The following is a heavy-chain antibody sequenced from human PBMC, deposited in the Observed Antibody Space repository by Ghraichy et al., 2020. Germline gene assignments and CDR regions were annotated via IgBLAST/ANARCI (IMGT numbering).Heavy chain of an antibody. V-gene: IGHV3-43*01. CDR1: GFTFDDYT. D-gene: IGHD1-1*01. Sequence: GGSLRLSCAASGFTFDDYTMHWVRQAPGKGLEWVSLISWDGGSTYYADSVKGRFTISRDNSKNSLYLQMNSLRTEDTALYYRAKDSGVSTTGTTPDYWGQGTLVTVSS. CDR2: ISWDGGST. J-gene: IGHJ4*02. CDR3: AKDSGVSTTGTTPDY.